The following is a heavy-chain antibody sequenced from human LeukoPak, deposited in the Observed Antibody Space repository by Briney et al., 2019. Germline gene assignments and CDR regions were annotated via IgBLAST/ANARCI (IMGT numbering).Heavy chain of an antibody. CDR2: ISAYNGNT. D-gene: IGHD4-17*01. CDR3: ARLHEDGDYYYVMDV. CDR1: APTSTTIG. V-gene: IGHV1-18*01. J-gene: IGHJ6*02. Sequence: SVTVSCKASAPTSTTIGIRWVRHAPGQGLEWMGWISAYNGNTNYAQKLQGRVTMTTDTSTSTAYMELRSLRSDDTAVYYCARLHEDGDYYYVMDVWGQGTTVTVSS.